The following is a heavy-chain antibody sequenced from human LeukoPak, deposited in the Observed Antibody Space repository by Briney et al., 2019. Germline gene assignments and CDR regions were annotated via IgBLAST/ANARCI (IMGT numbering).Heavy chain of an antibody. V-gene: IGHV3-30*02. CDR1: GFSFTTYG. D-gene: IGHD3-22*01. J-gene: IGHJ4*02. CDR2: IRYDGSNK. Sequence: GGSLRLSCSTSGFSFTTYGMHWVRQAPGKGLEWVAFIRYDGSNKYYADSVKGRFTISRDNSKNALYLQMNSLRVEDTAVYYCATLPYYYDSSGSYYFDYWGQGTLVTVSS. CDR3: ATLPYYYDSSGSYYFDY.